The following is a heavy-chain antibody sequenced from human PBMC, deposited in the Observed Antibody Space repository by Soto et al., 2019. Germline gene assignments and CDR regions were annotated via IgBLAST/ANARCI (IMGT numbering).Heavy chain of an antibody. CDR1: GFIVSDTY. V-gene: IGHV3-66*01. D-gene: IGHD2-15*01. CDR2: ISNRGDT. J-gene: IGHJ3*02. CDR3: AREPRYCRGGSCSITGDAYDI. Sequence: EVQLVESGGGLVQPGGSLRLSCTASGFIVSDTYVNWVDQAPGKGLEWVSVISNRGDTHYAESVRGRFSLSRDISDNTLHLQMNNLRVEDTAVYYCAREPRYCRGGSCSITGDAYDIWGQGTMVTVSS.